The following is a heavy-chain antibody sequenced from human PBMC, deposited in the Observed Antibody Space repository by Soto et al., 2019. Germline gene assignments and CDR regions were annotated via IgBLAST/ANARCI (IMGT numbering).Heavy chain of an antibody. D-gene: IGHD3-10*01. J-gene: IGHJ4*02. CDR2: SSSSGNT. CDR1: GGSISSGDYY. CDR3: ARGSDVLARGATFFDS. Sequence: SETLSLTCTVSGGSISSGDYYWSWIRQSPGKGLECIGYSSSSGNTYYNPSLRSRATLSVDRSKNQFSLRLTSVTVEDTAIYYCARGSDVLARGATFFDSWGQGSLVTVSS. V-gene: IGHV4-30-4*01.